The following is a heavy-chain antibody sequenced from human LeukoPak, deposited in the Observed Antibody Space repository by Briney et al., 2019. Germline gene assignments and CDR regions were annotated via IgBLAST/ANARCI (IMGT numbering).Heavy chain of an antibody. Sequence: GGSLRLSCAASGNYWMHWVRQAPGKGLVWVSHVNSDGSWTSHADSVKGRFTISKDNAKNTVYLQMNNLRTEDTAVYYCVSFYETNWGRGTLVTVSS. V-gene: IGHV3-74*01. CDR3: VSFYETN. J-gene: IGHJ4*02. CDR1: GNYW. D-gene: IGHD2-2*01. CDR2: VNSDGSWT.